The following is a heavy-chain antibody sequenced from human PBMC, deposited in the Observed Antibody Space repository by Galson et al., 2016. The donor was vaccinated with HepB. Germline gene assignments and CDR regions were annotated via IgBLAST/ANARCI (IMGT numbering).Heavy chain of an antibody. V-gene: IGHV3-53*01. CDR3: ARDLWRGGRIDY. Sequence: CAASGFIVSSNDMSWVRQAPGKGLEWVSVLYSGGSTYYADSVKGRFTISRDNSKNTLYLQMNSLRAEDTAMYYCARDLWRGGRIDYWGQGTLVTVSS. CDR2: LYSGGST. J-gene: IGHJ4*02. CDR1: GFIVSSND. D-gene: IGHD4-23*01.